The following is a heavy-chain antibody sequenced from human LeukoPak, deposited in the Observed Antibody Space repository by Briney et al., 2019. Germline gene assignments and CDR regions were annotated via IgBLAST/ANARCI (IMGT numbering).Heavy chain of an antibody. D-gene: IGHD2-15*01. CDR1: LFTFSIYW. V-gene: IGHV3-7*04. J-gene: IGHJ4*02. Sequence: GGTLRLSSVVSLFTFSIYWMGWVRQAPGKGREWVANIKNDGSEKYYVDSVKGRFTISRDNAKNSLYLQMNSLRAEDTAVYYCARENRWTHFDYWGQGTLVTVSS. CDR2: IKNDGSEK. CDR3: ARENRWTHFDY.